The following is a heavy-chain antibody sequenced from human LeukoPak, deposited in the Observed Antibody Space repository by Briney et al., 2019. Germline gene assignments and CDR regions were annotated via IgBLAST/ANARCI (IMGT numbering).Heavy chain of an antibody. CDR1: GFTFSNHE. J-gene: IGHJ4*02. CDR3: VRARLIRLENFFDY. Sequence: GGSLRLSCATSGFTFSNHEMNWVRQAPGKGLEWVAYTSRGGSDISYADSVKGRFTISADNANSSLYLQMNSLRAEDTAVYFCVRARLIRLENFFDYWGQGALVTVSS. V-gene: IGHV3-48*03. CDR2: TSRGGSDI. D-gene: IGHD2-21*02.